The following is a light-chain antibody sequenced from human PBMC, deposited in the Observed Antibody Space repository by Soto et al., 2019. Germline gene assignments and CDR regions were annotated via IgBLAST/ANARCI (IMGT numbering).Light chain of an antibody. CDR2: TND. Sequence: QSVLTQPPSASGTPGQRVTIPCSGSSSNIGSNTVNWYQQLPGTAPKLLIYTNDQRPSGVPDRFSGSKSGTSASLAISGLQSEDGADYYCAAWDDSLNGRVFGGGTKLTVL. CDR3: AAWDDSLNGRV. CDR1: SSNIGSNT. V-gene: IGLV1-44*01. J-gene: IGLJ2*01.